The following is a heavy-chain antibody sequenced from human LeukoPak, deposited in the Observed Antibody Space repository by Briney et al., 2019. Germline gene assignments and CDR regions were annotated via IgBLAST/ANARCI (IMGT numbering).Heavy chain of an antibody. J-gene: IGHJ5*02. Sequence: SETPSLSCAVSGGSFSGYYWSWIRQPPGKGLGWIGEINHSGSTTYNPSLKSRVTISVDTSKNQFSLKLSSVTAADTAVYYCATNEGQQLSRSWFDPGGQGTPVTVSS. CDR2: INHSGST. CDR3: ATNEGQQLSRSWFDP. V-gene: IGHV4-34*01. CDR1: GGSFSGYY. D-gene: IGHD6-13*01.